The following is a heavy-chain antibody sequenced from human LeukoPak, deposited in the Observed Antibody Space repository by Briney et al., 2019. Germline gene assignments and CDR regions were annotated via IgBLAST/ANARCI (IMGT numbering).Heavy chain of an antibody. CDR3: ARAVVATIAFHYYYGMDV. Sequence: GASVKVSCKASGGTFSSYAISWVRQAPGQGLEWMGRIIPILGITNYAQKFQGRVTITADKSTSTAYMELSSLRSEDTAVYYCARAVVATIAFHYYYGMDVWGQGTTVTVSS. CDR1: GGTFSSYA. CDR2: IIPILGIT. D-gene: IGHD5-12*01. V-gene: IGHV1-69*04. J-gene: IGHJ6*02.